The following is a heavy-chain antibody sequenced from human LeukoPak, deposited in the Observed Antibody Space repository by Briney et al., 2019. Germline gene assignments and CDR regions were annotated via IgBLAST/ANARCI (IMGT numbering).Heavy chain of an antibody. D-gene: IGHD3-10*01. CDR3: ARDKALYYGSGSYYPSYMDV. CDR1: GFTLSSYW. V-gene: IGHV3-7*01. CDR2: IKQDGSEK. J-gene: IGHJ6*03. Sequence: GGSLRLSCAASGFTLSSYWMTWVRQAPGKGLEWVANIKQDGSEKNYVDSVKGRFTISRDNAKNSLYLQMNSLRAEDTAVYYCARDKALYYGSGSYYPSYMDVWGKGTTVTVSS.